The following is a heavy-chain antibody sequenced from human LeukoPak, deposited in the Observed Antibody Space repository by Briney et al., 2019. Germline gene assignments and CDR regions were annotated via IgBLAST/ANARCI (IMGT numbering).Heavy chain of an antibody. CDR3: ARSGSSGWSGYGMDV. J-gene: IGHJ6*02. CDR1: GYTFTSYG. D-gene: IGHD6-19*01. Sequence: ASVKVSCKASGYTFTSYGISGVRQAPGQGLEWMGWISAYNGNTNYAQKLQGRVTMTTDTSTSTAYMELRSLRSDDTAVYYCARSGSSGWSGYGMDVWGQGTTVTVSS. V-gene: IGHV1-18*01. CDR2: ISAYNGNT.